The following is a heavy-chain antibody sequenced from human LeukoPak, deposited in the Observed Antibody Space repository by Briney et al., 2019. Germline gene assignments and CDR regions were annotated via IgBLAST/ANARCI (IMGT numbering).Heavy chain of an antibody. D-gene: IGHD1-1*01. Sequence: PGGSLRLSCAASGFRFSSYAMSWVRQAPGKGLEWVSAISGSGVSTYYAGSVKGRFTVSRDNSKNTLYLQMNSLRAEDTAVYYCAKNGWNWNEGFSLDYWGQGTLVTVSS. CDR2: ISGSGVST. CDR1: GFRFSSYA. CDR3: AKNGWNWNEGFSLDY. V-gene: IGHV3-23*01. J-gene: IGHJ4*02.